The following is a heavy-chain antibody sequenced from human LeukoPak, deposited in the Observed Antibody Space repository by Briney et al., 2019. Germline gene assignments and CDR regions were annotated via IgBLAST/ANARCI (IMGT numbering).Heavy chain of an antibody. V-gene: IGHV7-4-1*02. CDR3: ARGVRPQGVYNWFDP. Sequence: GASVKVSCKASGYTFTSYYMHWVRQAPGQGLEWVGWINTNTGDPTYAQGFTGRFVFSLDTSVSTAYLQISSLKAEDTAVYYCARGVRPQGVYNWFDPWGQGTLVTVSS. J-gene: IGHJ5*02. CDR2: INTNTGDP. D-gene: IGHD2-2*01. CDR1: GYTFTSYY.